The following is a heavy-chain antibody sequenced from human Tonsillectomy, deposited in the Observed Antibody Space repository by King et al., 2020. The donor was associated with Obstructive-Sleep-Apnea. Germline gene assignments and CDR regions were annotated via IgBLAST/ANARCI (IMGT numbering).Heavy chain of an antibody. D-gene: IGHD6-13*01. CDR1: GFTFSDYY. J-gene: IGHJ4*02. CDR3: APEASEYSSSWSCPRDY. CDR2: ISSSGSTI. V-gene: IGHV3-11*01. Sequence: VQLVQSGGGLVKPGGSLRLSCAASGFTFSDYYMSWIRQAPGKGLEWVSYISSSGSTIYYADSVKGRFTISRDNAKNSLYLQMNSLRAEDTAVYYCAPEASEYSSSWSCPRDYWGQGTLVTVSS.